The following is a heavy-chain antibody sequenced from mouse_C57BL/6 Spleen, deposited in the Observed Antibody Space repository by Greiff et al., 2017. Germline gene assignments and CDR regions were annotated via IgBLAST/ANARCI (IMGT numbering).Heavy chain of an antibody. V-gene: IGHV1-53*01. CDR2: INPSNGGT. CDR1: GYTFTSYW. J-gene: IGHJ2*01. Sequence: VQLQQPGTELVKPGASVKLSCKASGYTFTSYWMHWVKQRPGQGLEWIGNINPSNGGTNYNEKFKSKATLTVDKSSSTAYMQLSSLTSEDSAVYYCARSGEIYYYYFDYWGQGTTLTVSS. CDR3: ARSGEIYYYYFDY. D-gene: IGHD2-1*01.